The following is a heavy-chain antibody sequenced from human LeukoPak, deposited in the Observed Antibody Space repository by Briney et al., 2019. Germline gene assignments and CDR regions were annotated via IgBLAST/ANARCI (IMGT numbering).Heavy chain of an antibody. Sequence: GASVKASCKASGYTFTSYGISWVRQAPGQGLEWMGWISAYNGNTDYAQKLQGRVTMTTDTSTSTAYMELRSLRSDDTAVYYCATGIAAAGLPGYWGQGTLVTVSS. J-gene: IGHJ4*02. CDR1: GYTFTSYG. D-gene: IGHD6-13*01. CDR2: ISAYNGNT. CDR3: ATGIAAAGLPGY. V-gene: IGHV1-18*01.